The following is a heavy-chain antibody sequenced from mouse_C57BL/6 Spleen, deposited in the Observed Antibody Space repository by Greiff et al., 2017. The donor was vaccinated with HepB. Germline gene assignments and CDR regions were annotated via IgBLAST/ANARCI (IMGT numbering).Heavy chain of an antibody. CDR3: IYYDYDEGFAY. CDR2: IHPNSGST. CDR1: GYTFTSYW. V-gene: IGHV1-64*01. J-gene: IGHJ3*01. D-gene: IGHD2-4*01. Sequence: QVQLQQSGAELVKPGASVKLSCKASGYTFTSYWMHWVKQRPGQGLEWIGMIHPNSGSTNYNEKFKSKATLTVDKSSSTAYMQLSSLTSEDSAVYYCIYYDYDEGFAYWGQGTLVTVSA.